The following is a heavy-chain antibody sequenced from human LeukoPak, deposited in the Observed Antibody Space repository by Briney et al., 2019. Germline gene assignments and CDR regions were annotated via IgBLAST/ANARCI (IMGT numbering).Heavy chain of an antibody. J-gene: IGHJ4*02. D-gene: IGHD5-18*01. CDR2: IRNKANNYAT. Sequence: GGSLRLSCVASGFIFSGSTIQWVRQASGKGLEWLGRIRNKANNYATAYVASVNGRFTISRDNSKNTLYLQMNSLRAEDAAIYYCAKGRTGFSYGYGIDYWGQGTLVTVSS. CDR1: GFIFSGST. CDR3: AKGRTGFSYGYGIDY. V-gene: IGHV3-73*01.